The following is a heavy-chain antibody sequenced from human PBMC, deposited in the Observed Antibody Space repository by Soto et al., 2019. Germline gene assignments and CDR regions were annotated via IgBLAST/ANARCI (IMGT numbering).Heavy chain of an antibody. D-gene: IGHD2-15*01. V-gene: IGHV3-20*01. CDR2: INWNGGST. CDR1: GFTFDDYG. CDR3: ARGLYCSGGSCSQGNYYYMDV. Sequence: GSLRLSCAASGFTFDDYGMSWVRQAPGKGLEWVSGINWNGGSTGYADSVKGRFTISRDNAKNSLYLQMNSLRAEDTALYHCARGLYCSGGSCSQGNYYYMDVWGKGTTVTVSS. J-gene: IGHJ6*03.